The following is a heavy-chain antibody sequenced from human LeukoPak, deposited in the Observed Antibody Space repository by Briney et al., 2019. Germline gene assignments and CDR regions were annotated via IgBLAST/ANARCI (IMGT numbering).Heavy chain of an antibody. CDR1: GGSISSYY. CDR3: ARERGDSSGSFDY. Sequence: PSETLSLTCTVSGGSISSYYWSWIRQPPGKGLEWIGYIYYSGSTNYNPSLKSRVTISVDTSKNQFSLKLSSVTAADTAVYYCARERGDSSGSFDYRGQGTLVTVSS. V-gene: IGHV4-59*01. J-gene: IGHJ4*02. D-gene: IGHD3-22*01. CDR2: IYYSGST.